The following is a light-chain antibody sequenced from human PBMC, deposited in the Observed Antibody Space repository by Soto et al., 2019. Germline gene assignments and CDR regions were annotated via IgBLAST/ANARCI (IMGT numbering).Light chain of an antibody. CDR3: SSYTISNTLPFV. Sequence: QSVLTQPASVSGSPGQSITISCTGTRRDVGGYNYVSWYQQYPGKSPKLLIYEVTHRPSGVSNRFSGFKSGNTASLTISGLQAEDEADYYCSSYTISNTLPFVFGTGTKV. J-gene: IGLJ1*01. CDR2: EVT. V-gene: IGLV2-14*01. CDR1: RRDVGGYNY.